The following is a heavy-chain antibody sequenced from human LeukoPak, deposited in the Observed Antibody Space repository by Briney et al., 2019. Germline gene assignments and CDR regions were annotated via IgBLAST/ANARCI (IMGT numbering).Heavy chain of an antibody. CDR3: AGEDSSGVNWFDP. J-gene: IGHJ5*02. CDR2: IIPIFGTA. D-gene: IGHD3-22*01. Sequence: GASVKVSCKASGGTFSSYAISWVRQAPGQGLEWMGGIIPIFGTANYAQKFQGRVTITADESTSTAYMELSSLRSEDTALYYCAGEDSSGVNWFDPWGQGTLVTVSS. V-gene: IGHV1-69*13. CDR1: GGTFSSYA.